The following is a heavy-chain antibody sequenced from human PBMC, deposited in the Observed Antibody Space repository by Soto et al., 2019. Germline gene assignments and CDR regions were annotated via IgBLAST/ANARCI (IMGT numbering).Heavy chain of an antibody. D-gene: IGHD3-3*01. Sequence: QVQLVESGGGVVQPGRSLRLSCAASGFTFSSYGMHWVRQAPGKGLEWVAVISYDGSNKYYADSVKGRFTISRDNSKNTLYLQMNSLRAEDTAVYYCAKDNYDFWSGYSSYYCGMDVWGQGTTVTVSS. CDR1: GFTFSSYG. CDR3: AKDNYDFWSGYSSYYCGMDV. J-gene: IGHJ6*02. CDR2: ISYDGSNK. V-gene: IGHV3-30*18.